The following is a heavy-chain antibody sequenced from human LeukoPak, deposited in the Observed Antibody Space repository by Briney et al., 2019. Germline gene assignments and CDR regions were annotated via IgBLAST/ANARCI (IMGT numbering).Heavy chain of an antibody. CDR3: AKGSAYDFWSGYYEDY. Sequence: GGSLRLSCAASGFTFSSYSMNWVRQAPGKGLEWVSYISSSSTIYYADSVKGRFTISRDNAKNSLYLQMNSLRAEDTAVYYCAKGSAYDFWSGYYEDYWGQGTLVTVSS. CDR1: GFTFSSYS. D-gene: IGHD3-3*01. J-gene: IGHJ4*02. V-gene: IGHV3-48*01. CDR2: ISSSSTI.